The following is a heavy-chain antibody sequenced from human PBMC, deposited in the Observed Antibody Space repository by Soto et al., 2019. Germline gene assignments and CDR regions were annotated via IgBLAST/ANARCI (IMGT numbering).Heavy chain of an antibody. V-gene: IGHV4-59*01. J-gene: IGHJ4*02. CDR2: VYYRGST. CDR1: AGSISGYF. D-gene: IGHD2-2*03. CDR3: ARGSREGDGYRHYFDH. Sequence: SETLSLTCTVSAGSISGYFWSWIRQPPGKGLAWIAYVYYRGSTNYNPSLKSRVTISVDTSKNQFSLKLSSVTAADTAIYYCARGSREGDGYRHYFDHWGQGTPVPVSS.